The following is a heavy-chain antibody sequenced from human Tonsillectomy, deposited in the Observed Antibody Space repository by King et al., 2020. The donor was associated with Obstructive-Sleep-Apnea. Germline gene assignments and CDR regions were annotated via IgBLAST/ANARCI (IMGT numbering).Heavy chain of an antibody. CDR1: GFSLSTSGVG. D-gene: IGHD4-17*01. J-gene: IGHJ4*02. V-gene: IGHV2-5*01. CDR3: VHIKTGGDSVGPDY. Sequence: ITLKESGPTLVKPTQTLTLTCTFSGFSLSTSGVGVGWVRQPPGKALEWLALIYWNDDKRYSPSLKSRLTITKDTSKNQVVLTMTNMDPVDTATYYCVHIKTGGDSVGPDYWGQGTLVTVSS. CDR2: IYWNDDK.